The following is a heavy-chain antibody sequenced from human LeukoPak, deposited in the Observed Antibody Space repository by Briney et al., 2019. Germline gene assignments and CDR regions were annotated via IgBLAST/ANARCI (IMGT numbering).Heavy chain of an antibody. CDR2: IGSAGINS. Sequence: GGSLRLSCAASGFSFSNYDMTWVRQAPGKGLEWVSAIGSAGINSYYADSVRGRFTISRDNSKDMLYLQMSSLTVEDTAEYFCATSRGYIDNWGQGALVIVSS. V-gene: IGHV3-23*05. CDR3: ATSRGYIDN. D-gene: IGHD3-16*01. J-gene: IGHJ4*02. CDR1: GFSFSNYD.